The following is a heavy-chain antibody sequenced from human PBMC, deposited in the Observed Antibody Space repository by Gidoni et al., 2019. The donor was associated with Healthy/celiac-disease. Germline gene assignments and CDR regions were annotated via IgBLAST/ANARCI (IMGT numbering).Heavy chain of an antibody. J-gene: IGHJ5*02. Sequence: EVQLLEPGGGLVQPGGSLRLSWAAAGYTFSSDAMSCVRQAPWQGLGWVSSIRGSGCSTYYAASVKGRFTISRDNSKNTLYLQMNSLRAEDTAVYYCANDVMALVVPRGIDPWGQGTLVTVSS. D-gene: IGHD2-2*01. CDR1: GYTFSSDA. CDR3: ANDVMALVVPRGIDP. CDR2: IRGSGCST. V-gene: IGHV3-23*01.